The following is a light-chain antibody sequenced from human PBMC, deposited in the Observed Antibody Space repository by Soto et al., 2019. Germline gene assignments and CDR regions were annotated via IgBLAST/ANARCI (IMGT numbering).Light chain of an antibody. CDR2: AAS. V-gene: IGKV1-39*01. Sequence: DIQMTHSPSSLSASVGDRVTITCRASRTITMYLNWYQQKSGQAPKLLINAASTLRSGVPSRFSGSGTRTDFTHTIDSLQPEDFATDHCQQSYNPPFNLGPGTKVDIK. J-gene: IGKJ3*01. CDR3: QQSYNPPFN. CDR1: RTITMY.